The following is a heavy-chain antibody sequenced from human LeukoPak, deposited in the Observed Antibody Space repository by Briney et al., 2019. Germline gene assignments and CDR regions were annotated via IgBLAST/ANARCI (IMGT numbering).Heavy chain of an antibody. J-gene: IGHJ4*01. CDR3: ARDGTAAGLYFDL. Sequence: QPGGSLRLSCAASGFTFSNYWMSWVRQAPGKGLEWVANIKQDGSEKYYVDSVKGRFTISRDNAKNSLYLQMNSLRGEDTAVYYCARDGTAAGLYFDLWGQGTLVTVSS. CDR2: IKQDGSEK. V-gene: IGHV3-7*01. CDR1: GFTFSNYW. D-gene: IGHD6-13*01.